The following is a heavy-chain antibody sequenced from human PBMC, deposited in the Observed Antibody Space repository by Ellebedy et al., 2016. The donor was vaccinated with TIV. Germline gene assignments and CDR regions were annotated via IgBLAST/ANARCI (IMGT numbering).Heavy chain of an antibody. Sequence: GESLKISXAASGFTFSSYAMHWVRQAPGKGLEWVAVISYDGSNKYYADSVKGRFTISRDNAKNSLYLQMNSLRAEDTAVYYCARDPRYYGSGSRGMDVWGKGTTVTVSS. V-gene: IGHV3-30-3*01. D-gene: IGHD3-10*01. CDR1: GFTFSSYA. J-gene: IGHJ6*03. CDR2: ISYDGSNK. CDR3: ARDPRYYGSGSRGMDV.